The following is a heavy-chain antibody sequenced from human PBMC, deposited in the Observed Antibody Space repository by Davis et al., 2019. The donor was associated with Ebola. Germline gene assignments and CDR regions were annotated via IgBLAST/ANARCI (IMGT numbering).Heavy chain of an antibody. V-gene: IGHV1-58*02. J-gene: IGHJ6*02. D-gene: IGHD2-8*01. CDR3: ARDGVDIVLMVYAEPGEGYYGMDV. CDR1: GLTFPSSV. CDR2: IVVGGGST. Sequence: SVKVSCKASGLTFPSSVIHWVRQARGQRLEWIGWIVVGGGSTEYAQKFQERVTITRDMSTSTVYMQLSGLRSEDTAVYYCARDGVDIVLMVYAEPGEGYYGMDVWGQGTTVTVSS.